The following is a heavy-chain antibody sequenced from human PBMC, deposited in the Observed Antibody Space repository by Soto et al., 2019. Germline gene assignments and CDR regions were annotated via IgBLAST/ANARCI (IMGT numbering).Heavy chain of an antibody. V-gene: IGHV3-30*18. Sequence: GGSLRLSCAASGFTFSSYGMHWVRQAPGKGLEWVAVISYDGSNKYYADSVKGRFTISRDNSKNTLYLQMNSLRAEDTAVYYCAKDLGTDTVTFQHWGQGTLVTVSS. CDR2: ISYDGSNK. J-gene: IGHJ1*01. CDR3: AKDLGTDTVTFQH. D-gene: IGHD4-17*01. CDR1: GFTFSSYG.